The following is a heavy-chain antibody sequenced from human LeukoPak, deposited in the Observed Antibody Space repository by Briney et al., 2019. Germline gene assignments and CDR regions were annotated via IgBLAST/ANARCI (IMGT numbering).Heavy chain of an antibody. CDR3: AKDRYSSNWLGAFDY. V-gene: IGHV3-23*01. CDR2: ISGSGSNI. J-gene: IGHJ4*02. CDR1: GFTFSSYA. D-gene: IGHD6-13*01. Sequence: PGGSLRLSCAASGFTFSSYAMSWVRQAPGKGLEWVSTISGSGSNIYYADSVKGRFTISRDTSKNTVYLQMNSLGAEDMAVYYCAKDRYSSNWLGAFDYWGQGTLVTVSS.